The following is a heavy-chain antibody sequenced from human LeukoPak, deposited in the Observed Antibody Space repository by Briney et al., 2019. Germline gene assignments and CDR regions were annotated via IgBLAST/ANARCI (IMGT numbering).Heavy chain of an antibody. CDR2: ITWDGVYT. Sequence: GGSLRLSCAASGFTFSSYAMSWVRQAPGKGLEWVSLITWDGVYTFYADSVKGRFTMSRDNSRESLSLQMNGLTTDDTALYYCARERGRVIDYWGQGTLVTVSS. J-gene: IGHJ4*02. CDR1: GFTFSSYA. CDR3: ARERGRVIDY. V-gene: IGHV3-43*02. D-gene: IGHD1-26*01.